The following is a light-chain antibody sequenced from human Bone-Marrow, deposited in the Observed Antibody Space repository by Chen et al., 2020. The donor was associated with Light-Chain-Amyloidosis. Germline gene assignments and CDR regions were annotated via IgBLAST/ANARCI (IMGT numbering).Light chain of an antibody. CDR1: HNINNN. J-gene: IGKJ5*01. V-gene: IGKV1-16*01. CDR3: QQYNAYPPA. Sequence: EIQMTQSPFSLSASVGDRVTITCRASHNINNNLAWFQQKPGKAPQSLIYAASRLQSGVPSRFSGSGSGTDFTLTISSLQPEDIATYYCQQYNAYPPAFGQGTRLDIK. CDR2: AAS.